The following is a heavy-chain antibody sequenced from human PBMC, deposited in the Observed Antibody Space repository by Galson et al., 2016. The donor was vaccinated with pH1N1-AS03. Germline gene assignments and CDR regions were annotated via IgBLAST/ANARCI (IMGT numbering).Heavy chain of an antibody. CDR2: IIPIFGTS. J-gene: IGHJ6*02. CDR3: ATEGYTGCLDRIDFNYNGMDV. Sequence: SVKVSCKASGGTFISYVISWVRQAPGQGLEWMGEIIPIFGTSNYAQRFQGRVTITADESTSTAYMELSSLRSDDTAVYYCATEGYTGCLDRIDFNYNGMDVWGQGTTVTVSS. CDR1: GGTFISYV. V-gene: IGHV1-69*13. D-gene: IGHD5-24*01.